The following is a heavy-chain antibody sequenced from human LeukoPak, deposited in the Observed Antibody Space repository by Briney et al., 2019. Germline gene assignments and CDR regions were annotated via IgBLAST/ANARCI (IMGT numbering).Heavy chain of an antibody. CDR1: GFTFSSYT. V-gene: IGHV3-48*01. CDR2: ISSSSSTI. Sequence: GGSLRLYGSASGFTFSSYTMNWVRQAPGNGLEWVSYISSSSSTIYYEDSGKGRFTISRDNAKNSLYLQMNSLRAEDTAVYYCASRDGDTYIAYWGQGTLVTVSS. CDR3: ASRDGDTYIAY. J-gene: IGHJ4*02. D-gene: IGHD2-21*02.